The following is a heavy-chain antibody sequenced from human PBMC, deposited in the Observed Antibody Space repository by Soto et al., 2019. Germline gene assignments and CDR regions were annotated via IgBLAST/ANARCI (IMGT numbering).Heavy chain of an antibody. CDR1: GYTFSSYA. J-gene: IGHJ4*02. Sequence: PGGSLRLSCAASGYTFSSYAMSWVRQAPGKGLEWVSAICGSGGSTYYADSVKGRFTISRDNSKNTLYLQMNSLRAEDTAVYYCVGDTAMVISLVAAAQGPSAGVYWGQGTLVTVSS. CDR2: ICGSGGST. CDR3: VGDTAMVISLVAAAQGPSAGVY. D-gene: IGHD5-18*01. V-gene: IGHV3-23*01.